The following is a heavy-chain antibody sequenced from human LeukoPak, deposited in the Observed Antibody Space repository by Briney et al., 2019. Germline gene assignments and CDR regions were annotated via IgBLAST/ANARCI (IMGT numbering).Heavy chain of an antibody. CDR1: GFTFSSYG. Sequence: QSGGSLRLSCAASGFTFSSYGMHWVRQAPGKGMEWVAVIWYDGSNKYYADSVKGRFTISRDNSKTTLYLQMNSLRAEDTAVYYCARERSSSWYKRYYYGMDVWGQGTTVTVS. CDR2: IWYDGSNK. CDR3: ARERSSSWYKRYYYGMDV. J-gene: IGHJ6*02. V-gene: IGHV3-33*01. D-gene: IGHD6-13*01.